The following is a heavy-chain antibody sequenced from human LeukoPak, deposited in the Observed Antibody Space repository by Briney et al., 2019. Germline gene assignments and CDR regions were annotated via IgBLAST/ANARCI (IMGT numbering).Heavy chain of an antibody. CDR2: IYDSGST. D-gene: IGHD2-21*01. Sequence: PSETLSLTCTVSGGSISSFYWSWIRQPPGKGLEWIGYIYDSGSTNYNPSLKSRVTKSVDTSKNQFPLKLSSVTAADTAVDYCARGIAPDALDIWGQGTMVTVSS. CDR1: GGSISSFY. J-gene: IGHJ3*02. V-gene: IGHV4-59*01. CDR3: ARGIAPDALDI.